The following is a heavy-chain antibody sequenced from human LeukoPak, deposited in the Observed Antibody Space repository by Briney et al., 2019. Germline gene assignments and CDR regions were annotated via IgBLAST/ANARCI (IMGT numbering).Heavy chain of an antibody. V-gene: IGHV1-2*02. CDR2: INPNNGDT. CDR3: ARGEVAMAD. J-gene: IGHJ4*02. Sequence: GASVKVSCKASGYTFTNYFIHWVRQAPGQGLEWMGWINPNNGDTASAQNFHGRVTLTSDTSTRTAYMELRRLRYDDTAVYYCARGEVAMADWGQGARVTVSS. D-gene: IGHD5-12*01. CDR1: GYTFTNYF.